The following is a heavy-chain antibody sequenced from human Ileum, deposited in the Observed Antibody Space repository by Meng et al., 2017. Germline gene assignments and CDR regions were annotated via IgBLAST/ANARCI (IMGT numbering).Heavy chain of an antibody. CDR1: GFTVNSNY. J-gene: IGHJ4*02. V-gene: IGHV3-53*01. D-gene: IGHD3-3*01. CDR2: ISRGGST. CDR3: ARVGYDFWSGYLDY. Sequence: GGSLRLSCAASGFTVNSNYMSWVRQAPGKGLEWFSVISRGGSTYYADSVKGRFTISRDNSKNTLYLQMNSLRAEDTAVYYCARVGYDFWSGYLDYWGQGTLVTVSS.